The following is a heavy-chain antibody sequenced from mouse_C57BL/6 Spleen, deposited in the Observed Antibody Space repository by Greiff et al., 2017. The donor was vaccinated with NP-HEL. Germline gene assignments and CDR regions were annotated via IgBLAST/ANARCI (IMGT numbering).Heavy chain of an antibody. V-gene: IGHV1-76*01. J-gene: IGHJ2*01. Sequence: QVQLQQSGAELVRPGASVKLSCKASGYTFTDYYINWVKQRPGQGLEWIARIYPGSGNTYYNEKFKGKATLTAEKSSSTAYMQLSSLTSEDSAVYFCATPDYYGSSPYYFDYWGQGTTLTVSS. CDR1: GYTFTDYY. CDR3: ATPDYYGSSPYYFDY. D-gene: IGHD1-1*01. CDR2: IYPGSGNT.